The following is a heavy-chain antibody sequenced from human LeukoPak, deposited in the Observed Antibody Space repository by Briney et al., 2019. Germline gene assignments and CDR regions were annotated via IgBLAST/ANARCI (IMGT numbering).Heavy chain of an antibody. V-gene: IGHV3-23*01. CDR3: ARRQPRRDGYNYLPTPFDY. Sequence: GGSLRLSCAASGFTLSSYAMSWVRQAPGKGLEWVSAISGSGGSTYYADSVKGRFTISRDNSQNTLYLQMNSLRAEDTAVYYCARRQPRRDGYNYLPTPFDYWGQGTLVTVSS. CDR1: GFTLSSYA. CDR2: ISGSGGST. D-gene: IGHD5-12*01. J-gene: IGHJ4*02.